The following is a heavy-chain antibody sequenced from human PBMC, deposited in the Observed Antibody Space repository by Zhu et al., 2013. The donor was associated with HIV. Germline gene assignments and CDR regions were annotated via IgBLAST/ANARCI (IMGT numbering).Heavy chain of an antibody. CDR2: ISRSSGSI. CDR1: GFIFSDYS. Sequence: EVQLVESGGGLVQPGGSLRLSCAASGFIFSDYSMTWVRQAPGKGLEWLSYISRSSGSIYYADSVKGRFTISRDNANNSLYLHVNSLRADDTAIYYCARDSDYGGVPGYFDYWGQGTLVTVSS. V-gene: IGHV3-48*04. J-gene: IGHJ4*02. CDR3: ARDSDYGGVPGYFDY. D-gene: IGHD4-17*01.